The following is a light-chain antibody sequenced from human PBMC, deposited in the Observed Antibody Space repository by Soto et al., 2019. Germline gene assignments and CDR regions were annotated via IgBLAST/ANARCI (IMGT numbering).Light chain of an antibody. Sequence: ILMTQSPGTLSVSPGERATLSWRASQSVTSNYLAWYQQKPGQAPTLLMSGASNRASGVPVRFSGSGSGTDFTLTITRLEPEDFALYYCRQYGGSPITFGLGTRLEIK. J-gene: IGKJ5*01. CDR3: RQYGGSPIT. V-gene: IGKV3-20*01. CDR1: QSVTSNY. CDR2: GAS.